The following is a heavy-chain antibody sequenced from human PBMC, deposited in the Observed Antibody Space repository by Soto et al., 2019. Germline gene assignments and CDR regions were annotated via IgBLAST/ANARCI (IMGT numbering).Heavy chain of an antibody. CDR1: GFIFTDAY. V-gene: IGHV3-15*07. D-gene: IGHD6-19*01. CDR3: ATGWSSRDY. CDR2: IKSTSAGGTT. Sequence: ESGGGLVKPGGSLRLSCAASGFIFTDAYMNWVRQAPGKGLEGVGRIKSTSAGGTTEDAAPVKGRFIISRDDSKNMLYLQMNSLKIDDTAVYYCATGWSSRDYWGQGALVIVSS. J-gene: IGHJ4*02.